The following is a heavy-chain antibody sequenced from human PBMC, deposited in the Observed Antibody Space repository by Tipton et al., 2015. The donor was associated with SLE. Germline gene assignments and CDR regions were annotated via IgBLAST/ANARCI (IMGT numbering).Heavy chain of an antibody. CDR3: ARCPLVPNWFDP. CDR2: VYHTGTT. J-gene: IGHJ5*02. CDR1: GGSIRSTDNY. V-gene: IGHV4-39*07. Sequence: TLSLTCSVSGGSIRSTDNYWGWIRQSPGKGLEWIGSVYHTGTTYYNPSLKSRVTISVDTSKNQFSLKLSSVTAADTAVYYCARCPLVPNWFDPWGQGTLVTVSS. D-gene: IGHD6-13*01.